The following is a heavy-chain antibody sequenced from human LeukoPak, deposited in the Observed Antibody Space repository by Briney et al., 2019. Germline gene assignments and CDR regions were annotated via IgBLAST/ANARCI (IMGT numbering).Heavy chain of an antibody. J-gene: IGHJ4*02. V-gene: IGHV3-23*01. CDR2: TSGSGVNS. D-gene: IGHD5-12*01. CDR1: GFTLRSYD. CDR3: AKEYSGYDLDY. Sequence: GGSLRLSCAASGFTLRSYDMSWVRQAPGKGLEWVAATSGSGVNSYYADSVRGRFTISRDNSQNTLYLQMDTLRAEDTAVYYCAKEYSGYDLDYWGQRTLVTVSS.